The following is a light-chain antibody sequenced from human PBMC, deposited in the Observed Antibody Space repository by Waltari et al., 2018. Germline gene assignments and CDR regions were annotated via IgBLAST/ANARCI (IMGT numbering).Light chain of an antibody. CDR2: DAS. V-gene: IGKV3-20*01. Sequence: EIVLTQSPGTLSLSPGERDTLSCRASQSVSKYLAWYQQKPGQAPRLLIYDASTRATGIPDRFSGSGWGTDFSLTISRLEPEDFAVYYCQKYGTLPATFGQGTKVQ. CDR1: QSVSKY. J-gene: IGKJ1*01. CDR3: QKYGTLPAT.